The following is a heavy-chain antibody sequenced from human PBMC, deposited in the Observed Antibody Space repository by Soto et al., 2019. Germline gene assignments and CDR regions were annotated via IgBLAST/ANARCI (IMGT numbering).Heavy chain of an antibody. Sequence: KQSQTLSLTCAISGDRVSSNSAAWNWIRQSPSRGLEWLGRTYYRSKWYNDYAVSVKSRITINPDTSKNQFSLQLNSVTPEDTAVYYCARDLGDFWSGSYYYYYMDVWGKGTTVTVSS. CDR2: TYYRSKWYN. J-gene: IGHJ6*03. CDR3: ARDLGDFWSGSYYYYYMDV. CDR1: GDRVSSNSAA. D-gene: IGHD3-3*01. V-gene: IGHV6-1*01.